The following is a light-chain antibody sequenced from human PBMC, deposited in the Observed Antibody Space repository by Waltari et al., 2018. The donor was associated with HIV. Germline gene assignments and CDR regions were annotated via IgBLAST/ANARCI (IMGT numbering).Light chain of an antibody. CDR1: NSNIGRNF. CDR2: KDN. V-gene: IGLV1-47*01. J-gene: IGLJ1*01. Sequence: SVPTQPPSASGTPGQRVAISCSGSNSNIGRNFVYWYQQLPGTAPKLLIYKDNQRPSGVPERFSASKSGSSSSLAISGLRSEDEAEYYCATWDDILSGYLFGTGTKVTVL. CDR3: ATWDDILSGYL.